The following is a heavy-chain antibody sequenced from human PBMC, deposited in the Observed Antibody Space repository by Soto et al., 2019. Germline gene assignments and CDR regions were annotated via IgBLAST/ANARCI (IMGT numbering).Heavy chain of an antibody. J-gene: IGHJ4*02. CDR3: ARDDDNDANALDY. CDR2: IWNDGVRK. Sequence: GGSLRLSCAASGFTFSKYGMHWVRQAPGKGLEWVALIWNDGVRKVYVDSVKGRFTISRDNSKNTLDLQMNNLRDEDTAVYYCARDDDNDANALDYWGPGTLVTVS. V-gene: IGHV3-33*01. CDR1: GFTFSKYG.